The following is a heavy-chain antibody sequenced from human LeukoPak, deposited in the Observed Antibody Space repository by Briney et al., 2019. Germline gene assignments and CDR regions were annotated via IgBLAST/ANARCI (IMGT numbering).Heavy chain of an antibody. J-gene: IGHJ6*02. CDR2: IIPILGIA. Sequence: SVKVSCKASGGTFSSYTISWVRQAPGQGREWMGRIIPILGIANYAQKFQGRVTITADKSTSTAYEELSSLRSEDTAVYYCARSLGGVPAASSGYYYGMDVWGQGTTVTVSS. V-gene: IGHV1-69*02. CDR3: ARSLGGVPAASSGYYYGMDV. CDR1: GGTFSSYT. D-gene: IGHD2-2*01.